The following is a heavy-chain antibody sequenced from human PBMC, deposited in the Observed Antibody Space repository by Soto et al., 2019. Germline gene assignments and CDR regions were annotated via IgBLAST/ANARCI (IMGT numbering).Heavy chain of an antibody. Sequence: EVQLLESGGGLVQPGGSLRLSCADSGFTFSNYVISWVRQSPGKGLEWVPGISGIGDDTYYADSVKGRFTISRDNSKNTVYLQMSSLRADDTAVYYCAGSWNEGKYYGMDVWGQGTTVTVSS. CDR3: AGSWNEGKYYGMDV. D-gene: IGHD1-1*01. J-gene: IGHJ6*02. CDR2: ISGIGDDT. CDR1: GFTFSNYV. V-gene: IGHV3-23*01.